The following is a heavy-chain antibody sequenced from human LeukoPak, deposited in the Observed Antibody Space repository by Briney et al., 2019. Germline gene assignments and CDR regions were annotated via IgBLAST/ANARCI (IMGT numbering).Heavy chain of an antibody. CDR3: ARDLGHAGYDLYDY. CDR1: GINLRGYW. J-gene: IGHJ4*02. CDR2: MKKDGSEK. D-gene: IGHD5-12*01. Sequence: GGSLTLSCAVSGINLRGYWMAWVRQAPGKGLEWVANMKKDGSEKYYVDSVKGRFTISRDNAKNSLYLEMNSLRVEDTAVYYCARDLGHAGYDLYDYWGQGTLVTVSS. V-gene: IGHV3-7*01.